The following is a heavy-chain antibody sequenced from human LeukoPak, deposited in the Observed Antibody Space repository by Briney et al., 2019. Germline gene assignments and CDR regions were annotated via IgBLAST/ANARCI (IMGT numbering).Heavy chain of an antibody. CDR1: GFTFTSYS. J-gene: IGHJ5*02. CDR3: ARDNLHCRSTSCYDWFDP. CDR2: ITSSSSYI. V-gene: IGHV3-21*01. D-gene: IGHD2-2*01. Sequence: GGSLRLSCAASGFTFTSYSMNWVRQAPGKGLEWVSSITSSSSYIYYADSVKGRFTISRDNAKNSLYLQMNRLRAEDTAVYYCARDNLHCRSTSCYDWFDPWGQGTLVTVSS.